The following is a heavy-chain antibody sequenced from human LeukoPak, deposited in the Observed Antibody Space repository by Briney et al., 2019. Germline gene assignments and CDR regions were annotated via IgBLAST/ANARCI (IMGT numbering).Heavy chain of an antibody. CDR1: GGSISSYY. CDR3: ARGGYYGSGNDFRFDP. V-gene: IGHV4-59*01. D-gene: IGHD3-10*01. J-gene: IGHJ5*02. Sequence: SETLSLTCTVSGGSISSYYWSWIRQPPGKGLKWIGYIYYSGSTNYNPSLKSRVTISVDTSKSQFSLKLSSVTAADTAIYYCARGGYYGSGNDFRFDPWGQGTLVTVSS. CDR2: IYYSGST.